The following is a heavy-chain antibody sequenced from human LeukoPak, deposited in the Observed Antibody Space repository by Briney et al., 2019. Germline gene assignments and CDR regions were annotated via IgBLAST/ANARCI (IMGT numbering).Heavy chain of an antibody. CDR1: GFTFSSYG. V-gene: IGHV3-30*03. D-gene: IGHD4-23*01. CDR3: AAIGGNSESY. J-gene: IGHJ4*02. Sequence: GGSLRLSCAASGFTFSSYGMHWVRQAPGKGLEWVAVISYDGSNKYYADSVKGRFTISRDNSKNTLYLQMNSLRAEDTAVYYCAAIGGNSESYWGQGTLVTVSS. CDR2: ISYDGSNK.